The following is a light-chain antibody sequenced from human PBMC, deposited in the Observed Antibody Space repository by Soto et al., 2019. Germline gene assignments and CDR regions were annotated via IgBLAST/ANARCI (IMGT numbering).Light chain of an antibody. J-gene: IGKJ2*01. CDR1: QSVSSK. CDR3: QQYNNWPPGYT. CDR2: GAS. V-gene: IGKV3-15*01. Sequence: EIGMTQSQATLSVSPGERATLSCRASQSVSSKLAWYQQKPGQAPRLIIYGASTRDTGIPARFSGSGSGTEFTVTSISLQSEDFAVYCCQQYNNWPPGYTFGQGTKLEIK.